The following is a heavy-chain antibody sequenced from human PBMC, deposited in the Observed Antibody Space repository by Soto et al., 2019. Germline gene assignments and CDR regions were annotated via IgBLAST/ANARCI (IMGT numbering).Heavy chain of an antibody. Sequence: EVHLLESGGGLVQPGGSLRLSCAASGFTFSSSAMSWVRQAPGKGLEWVSAISASGGGTYYADSVKGRFTISRDNSRNTLYLQMKSLRAEDTAVYYCAKGPTIFGVVIIPEYYYGMDVWGQGTTVIVSS. D-gene: IGHD3-3*01. CDR2: ISASGGGT. V-gene: IGHV3-23*01. J-gene: IGHJ6*02. CDR1: GFTFSSSA. CDR3: AKGPTIFGVVIIPEYYYGMDV.